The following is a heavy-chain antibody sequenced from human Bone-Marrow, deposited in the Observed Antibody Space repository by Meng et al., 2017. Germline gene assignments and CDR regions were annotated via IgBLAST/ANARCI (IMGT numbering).Heavy chain of an antibody. CDR2: IYHSGTA. CDR3: VRWEYSNYVSFDY. D-gene: IGHD4-11*01. J-gene: IGHJ4*02. V-gene: IGHV4-39*01. CDR1: GGSISSNRYY. Sequence: QLQPQESGPGRGKPSETLSRTGAVSGGSISSNRYYWGWIRQPPGKGLEWIATIYHSGTAYYNPSLKSRVTISVDTSNNQFSLKLSSVTAADTAVYYCVRWEYSNYVSFDYWGQGTLVTVSS.